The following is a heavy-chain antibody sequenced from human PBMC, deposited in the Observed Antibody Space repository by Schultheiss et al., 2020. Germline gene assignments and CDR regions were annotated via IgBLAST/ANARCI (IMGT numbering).Heavy chain of an antibody. CDR2: IWNADGGT. J-gene: IGHJ4*02. CDR3: ASLNWNYLGY. Sequence: GSLRLSCAASGFTLNSHAMSWVRQAPGKGLEWVSTIWNADGGTFYADSVKGRFTISRDDSKNTLYLQMNSLRDEDTAVYYCASLNWNYLGYWGQGTLVTVSS. D-gene: IGHD1-20*01. V-gene: IGHV3-23*01. CDR1: GFTLNSHA.